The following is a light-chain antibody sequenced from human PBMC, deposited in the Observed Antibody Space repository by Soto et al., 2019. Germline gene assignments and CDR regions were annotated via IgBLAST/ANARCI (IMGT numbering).Light chain of an antibody. V-gene: IGKV1-5*03. J-gene: IGKJ1*01. Sequence: IHMTQSPSTLSGSVGHRVTITCRASQTISSWLAWYQQKPGKAPKILIYKASTLKSGVPSRFSGSGYGTEFNLTISSLQTDDFATYYCQHYNSYSEAFGQGTKVDI. CDR3: QHYNSYSEA. CDR1: QTISSW. CDR2: KAS.